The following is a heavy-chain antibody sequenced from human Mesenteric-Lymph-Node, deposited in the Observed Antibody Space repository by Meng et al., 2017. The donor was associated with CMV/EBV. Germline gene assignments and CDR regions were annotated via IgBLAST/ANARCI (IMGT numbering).Heavy chain of an antibody. J-gene: IGHJ3*02. CDR2: IIPILGIA. CDR1: GGTFSSYA. V-gene: IGHV1-69*10. CDR3: ARSGGASSAFDI. Sequence: SVQVSCKASGGTFSSYAISWVRQAPGQGLEWMGGIIPILGIANYAQKFQGRVTITADKSTSTAYMELSSLRSEDTAVYYCARSGGASSAFDIWGQGTMVTVSS. D-gene: IGHD1-26*01.